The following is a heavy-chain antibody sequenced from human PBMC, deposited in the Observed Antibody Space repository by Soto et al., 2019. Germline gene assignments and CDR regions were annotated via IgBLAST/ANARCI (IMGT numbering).Heavy chain of an antibody. V-gene: IGHV4-34*01. CDR1: GGSFSGYS. CDR2: IYHSGST. D-gene: IGHD3-10*02. CDR3: ASVRGGYYYAMDV. J-gene: IGHJ6*02. Sequence: SETLSLSCAVYGGSFSGYSWTWIRQPPGTGLEWIGEIYHSGSTNYNPSLKSRVTISVDKSKNQFSLKLSSVTAADTAVYYCASVRGGYYYAMDVWGQGTTVTVSS.